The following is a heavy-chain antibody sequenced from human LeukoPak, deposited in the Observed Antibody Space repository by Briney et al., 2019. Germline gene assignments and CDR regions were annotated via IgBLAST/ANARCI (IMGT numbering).Heavy chain of an antibody. CDR2: FDPEDGET. CDR3: ATGEVSSSSWLIQRTDY. D-gene: IGHD6-13*01. Sequence: ASVKVSCKVSGYTLTELSMHWVRQAPGKGLEWMGGFDPEDGETIYAQKFQGRVTTTEDTSTDTAYMELSSLRSEDTAVYYCATGEVSSSSWLIQRTDYWGQGTLVTVSS. CDR1: GYTLTELS. J-gene: IGHJ4*02. V-gene: IGHV1-24*01.